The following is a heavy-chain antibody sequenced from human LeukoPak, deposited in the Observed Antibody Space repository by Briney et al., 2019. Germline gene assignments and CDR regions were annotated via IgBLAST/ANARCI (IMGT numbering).Heavy chain of an antibody. J-gene: IGHJ5*02. V-gene: IGHV4-30-2*06. CDR2: IYHSGST. Sequence: PSETLSLTCSVSGGSISSGPYFWSWIRQSPGQGLEWIGYIYHSGSTYYNPSLKSRVTISVDRSKNQFSLKLSSVTAADTAVYYCARGSGYCSSTSCYLIPWFDPWGQGTLVTVSS. D-gene: IGHD2-2*03. CDR3: ARGSGYCSSTSCYLIPWFDP. CDR1: GGSISSGPYF.